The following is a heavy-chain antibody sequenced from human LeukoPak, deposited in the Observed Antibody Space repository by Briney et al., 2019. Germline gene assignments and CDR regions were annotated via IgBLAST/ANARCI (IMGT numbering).Heavy chain of an antibody. J-gene: IGHJ3*02. V-gene: IGHV3-7*01. CDR3: ARERYSTIQNDGLDM. D-gene: IGHD5-18*01. CDR2: IKQDGSEK. CDR1: GFTITGYW. Sequence: PGGSLRLSCAASGFTITGYWMSWVRQTPGKGLEWVANIKQDGSEKYYVDSVKGRFTISRDNARNSLYLQMNSLRAEDTAVYYCARERYSTIQNDGLDMWGQGTMVTVSS.